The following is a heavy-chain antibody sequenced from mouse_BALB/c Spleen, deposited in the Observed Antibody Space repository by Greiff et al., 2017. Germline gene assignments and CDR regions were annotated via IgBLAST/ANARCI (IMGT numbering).Heavy chain of an antibody. CDR2: ISSGGSYT. Sequence: EVQRVESGGGLVKPGGSLKLSCAASGFTFSSYAMSWVRQTPEKRLEWVATISSGGSYTYYPDSVKGRFTISRDNAKNTLYLQMSSLRSEDTAMYYCARQEGDYGNYYAMDYWGQGTSVTVSS. J-gene: IGHJ4*01. V-gene: IGHV5-9-3*01. D-gene: IGHD2-1*01. CDR3: ARQEGDYGNYYAMDY. CDR1: GFTFSSYA.